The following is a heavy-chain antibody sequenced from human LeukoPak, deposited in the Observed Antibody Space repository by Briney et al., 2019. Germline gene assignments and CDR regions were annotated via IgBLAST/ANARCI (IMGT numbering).Heavy chain of an antibody. V-gene: IGHV3-64D*06. J-gene: IGHJ4*02. CDR1: GFIFGHYA. D-gene: IGHD3-10*01. CDR3: VKDRGGLARDFDQ. CDR2: LKNNGDNK. Sequence: GGSLRLSCSASGFIFGHYAMHRVRQAPGKGLEYVSSLKNNGDNKYYTDSVKGRFTISRDSSRNTLYLQLSSLRVEDTALYYCVKDRGGLARDFDQWGQGTLVTVSS.